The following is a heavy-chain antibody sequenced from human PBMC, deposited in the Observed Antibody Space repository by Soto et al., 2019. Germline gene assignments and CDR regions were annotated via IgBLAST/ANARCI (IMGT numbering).Heavy chain of an antibody. J-gene: IGHJ4*02. CDR1: GGSISSSSYY. Sequence: QLQLQESGPGLVKPSETLSLTCTVSGGSISSSSYYWGWIRQPPGKGLEWIGSIYYSGSTYYNPSLKSRVTIAVDTSKNQFSLKLSSVTAADTAVYYCATLWFGEGNYWGQGTLVTVSS. V-gene: IGHV4-39*01. CDR3: ATLWFGEGNY. D-gene: IGHD3-10*01. CDR2: IYYSGST.